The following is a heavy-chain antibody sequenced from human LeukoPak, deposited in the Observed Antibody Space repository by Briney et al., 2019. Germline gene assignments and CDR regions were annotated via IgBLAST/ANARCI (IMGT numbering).Heavy chain of an antibody. J-gene: IGHJ6*02. CDR3: ARLKCISTTCPSRYVMDV. D-gene: IGHD2-2*01. Sequence: SETLSLTCTVSGPSISSYYWSWIRQPPGKGLEYIGYIYYSGSTNYNPSLRSRVTISVDTSKDQFSLNLTSVTAADTAVYYCARLKCISTTCPSRYVMDVWGQGTTVTVSS. CDR2: IYYSGST. V-gene: IGHV4-59*01. CDR1: GPSISSYY.